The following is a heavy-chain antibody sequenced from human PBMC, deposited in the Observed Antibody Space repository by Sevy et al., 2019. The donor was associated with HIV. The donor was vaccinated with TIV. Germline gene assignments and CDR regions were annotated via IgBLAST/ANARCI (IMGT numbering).Heavy chain of an antibody. V-gene: IGHV1-69*13. CDR1: GGTLSCYA. CDR3: ARGSGSKTWFDP. D-gene: IGHD5-12*01. Sequence: ASVKVSCKTSGGTLSCYAMSWVRQAPGQGLEWMGGIIPSFGTANYAQTFQGRVTITADESTSTAYMDLSSLRSEDTAVYYCARGSGSKTWFDPWGQGALVTVSS. J-gene: IGHJ5*02. CDR2: IIPSFGTA.